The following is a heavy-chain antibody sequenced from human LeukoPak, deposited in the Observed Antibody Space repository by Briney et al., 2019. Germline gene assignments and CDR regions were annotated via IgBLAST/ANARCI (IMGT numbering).Heavy chain of an antibody. CDR3: ARDSVGPHYFDY. CDR2: IYTSGST. V-gene: IGHV4-61*02. Sequence: SETLSLTCTVSGGSISSGSYYWSWIRQPAGKGLEWIGRIYTSGSTNYNPSLKSRVTISVDTSKNQFSLKLNSVTAADTAVYYCARDSVGPHYFDYWGQGTLVTVSS. J-gene: IGHJ4*02. CDR1: GGSISSGSYY.